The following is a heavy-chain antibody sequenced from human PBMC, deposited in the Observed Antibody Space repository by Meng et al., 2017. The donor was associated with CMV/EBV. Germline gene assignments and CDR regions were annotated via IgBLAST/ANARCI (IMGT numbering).Heavy chain of an antibody. CDR1: GGSISSYY. J-gene: IGHJ6*02. V-gene: IGHV4-59*01. CDR2: IYYSGST. Sequence: SETLSLTCTVSGGSISSYYWSWIRPPPGKGLEWIGYIYYSGSTNYNPSLKSRVTISVDTSKNQFSLKLSSVTAADTAVYYCASGYYYYGMDVWGQGTTVTVSS. CDR3: ASGYYYYGMDV.